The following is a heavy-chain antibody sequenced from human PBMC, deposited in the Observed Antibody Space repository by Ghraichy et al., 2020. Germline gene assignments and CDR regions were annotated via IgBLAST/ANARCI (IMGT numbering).Heavy chain of an antibody. CDR2: IIPIFGTA. V-gene: IGHV1-69*13. Sequence: SVKVSCKASGGTFSSYAISWVRQAPGQGLEWMGGIIPIFGTANYAQKFQGRVTITADESTSTAYMELSSLRSEDTAVYYCASPYSSSWYVLDYWGQGTLVTVSS. CDR1: GGTFSSYA. D-gene: IGHD6-13*01. J-gene: IGHJ4*02. CDR3: ASPYSSSWYVLDY.